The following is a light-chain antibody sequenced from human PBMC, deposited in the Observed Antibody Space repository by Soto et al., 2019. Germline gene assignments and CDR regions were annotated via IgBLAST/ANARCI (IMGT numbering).Light chain of an antibody. Sequence: DIQITQSPCTLSASVGDIVTITCRASQSISSWLAWYQQKPGKAPKLLIYHASSLESGVPSRLSGSGSGTEFTLTISSLQPDDFATYYCQQYNSYWTFGQGPKGDIK. CDR2: HAS. V-gene: IGKV1-5*01. CDR3: QQYNSYWT. CDR1: QSISSW. J-gene: IGKJ1*01.